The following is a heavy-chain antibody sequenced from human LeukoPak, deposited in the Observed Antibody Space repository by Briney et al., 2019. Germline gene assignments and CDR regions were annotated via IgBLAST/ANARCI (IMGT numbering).Heavy chain of an antibody. CDR3: ARASYYYGSGSNGGNWFDP. Sequence: PSGTLSLTCAVSGGSISSSNWWGWVRQPPGKGLEWIGEIYHSGSTNYNPSLKSRVTISVDKSKNQFSLKLSSVTAADTAVYYCARASYYYGSGSNGGNWFDPWGQGTLVTVSS. V-gene: IGHV4-4*02. J-gene: IGHJ5*02. CDR1: GGSISSSNW. D-gene: IGHD3-10*01. CDR2: IYHSGST.